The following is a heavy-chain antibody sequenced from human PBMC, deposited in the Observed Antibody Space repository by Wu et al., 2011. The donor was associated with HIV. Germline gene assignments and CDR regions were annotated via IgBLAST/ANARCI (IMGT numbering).Heavy chain of an antibody. Sequence: QVQLVQPGAEVKKPGASVKVSCKASGYTFTGYYMHWVRQAPGQGLEWMGWINPNSGGTNYAQKFQGRVTMTRDTSISTAYMELSRLRSDDTAVYYCARDSHGEDSSSLGYYYYYMDVWGKGTTVTVSS. CDR2: INPNSGGT. V-gene: IGHV1-2*02. J-gene: IGHJ6*03. CDR1: GYTFTGYY. CDR3: ARDSHGEDSSSLGYYYYYMDV. D-gene: IGHD6-6*01.